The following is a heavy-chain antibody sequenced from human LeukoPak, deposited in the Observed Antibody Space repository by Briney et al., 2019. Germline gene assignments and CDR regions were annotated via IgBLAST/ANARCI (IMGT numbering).Heavy chain of an antibody. CDR3: APSRRRRFYYYGMDV. D-gene: IGHD2-2*01. CDR1: GFTVSSNY. J-gene: IGHJ6*02. V-gene: IGHV3-53*01. Sequence: GGSLRLSCAASGFTVSSNYMSWVRQAPGKGLEWVSVIYSGGSTYYADSVKGRFTISRDNSKNTLYLQMNSLRAEDTAVYYCAPSRRRRFYYYGMDVWGQGTTVTVSS. CDR2: IYSGGST.